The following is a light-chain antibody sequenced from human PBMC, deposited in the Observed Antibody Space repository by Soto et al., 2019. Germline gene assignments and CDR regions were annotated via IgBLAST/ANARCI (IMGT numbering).Light chain of an antibody. CDR1: SSNIGAGYD. J-gene: IGLJ3*02. V-gene: IGLV1-40*01. CDR3: QSYDSSLGGWV. CDR2: GNN. Sequence: HSVLTQPPSVSGAPGQRVTISCTGSSSNIGAGYDVHWYQQLPGTAPKLLIYGNNNRPSGVPDRFSGSKSDTSASLAITGLQAGDEADYYCQSYDSSLGGWVFGGGTKLTVL.